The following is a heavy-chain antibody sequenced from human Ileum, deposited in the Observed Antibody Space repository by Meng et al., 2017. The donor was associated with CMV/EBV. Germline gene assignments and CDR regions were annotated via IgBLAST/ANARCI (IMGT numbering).Heavy chain of an antibody. CDR2: ISAYNGGP. V-gene: IGHV1-18*01. J-gene: IGHJ5*02. CDR1: GFTFTTSY. CDR3: AGGDTYYLEWWFDP. Sequence: SGFTFTTSYFHCVRQAPGQGLEWMGWISAYNGGPNPAQKFQGRATMTIDTSTSTAYMELRSLRSDDTAVYYCAGGDTYYLEWWFDPWGQGTLVTVSS. D-gene: IGHD3-3*01.